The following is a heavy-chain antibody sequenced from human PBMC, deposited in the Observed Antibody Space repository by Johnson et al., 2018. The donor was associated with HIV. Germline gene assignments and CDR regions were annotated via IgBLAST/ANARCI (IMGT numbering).Heavy chain of an antibody. D-gene: IGHD1-26*01. V-gene: IGHV3-74*02. CDR2: INIDGSSI. CDR1: GFTFNNYW. J-gene: IGHJ3*02. CDR3: ARGSVVGAQAFDI. Sequence: AQLVESGGGLVQPGGSLRLSCAASGFTFNNYWMHWVRQAPGKGLVWVSRINIDGSSISYADSVKGRFTISRDNAKNTLYLQMNSLRDEDTEVYYCARGSVVGAQAFDIWGQGTMVTVSS.